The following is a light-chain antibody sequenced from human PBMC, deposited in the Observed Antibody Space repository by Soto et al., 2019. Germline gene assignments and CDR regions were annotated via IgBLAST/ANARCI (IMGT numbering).Light chain of an antibody. CDR3: QQYGRT. CDR1: QGISKK. J-gene: IGKJ1*01. V-gene: IGKV3-15*01. CDR2: AVS. Sequence: EIVMTHSPATLSVAPVGRVTFSCRASQGISKKVAWYQHKPGQAPRLLISAVSTGATGVPARFSGSGSGTDFTLTISRLEPEDFAVYYCQQYGRTFGQGTKVDIK.